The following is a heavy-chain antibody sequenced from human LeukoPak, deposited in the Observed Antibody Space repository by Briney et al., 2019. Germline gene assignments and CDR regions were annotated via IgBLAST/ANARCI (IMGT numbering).Heavy chain of an antibody. V-gene: IGHV3-30-3*01. Sequence: GMSLRLSCAAAGFTFSSYAMHWVRQAPGKGLEWVAVISYDGSNKYYADSVKGRFTISRDNSKNTLYLQMNSLRAEDTAVYYCARDGDCSSTSCYLDYWGQGTLVTVSS. CDR2: ISYDGSNK. CDR1: GFTFSSYA. J-gene: IGHJ4*02. D-gene: IGHD2-2*03. CDR3: ARDGDCSSTSCYLDY.